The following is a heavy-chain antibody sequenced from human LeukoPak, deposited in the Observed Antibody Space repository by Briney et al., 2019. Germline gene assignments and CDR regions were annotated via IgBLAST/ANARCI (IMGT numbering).Heavy chain of an antibody. D-gene: IGHD6-13*01. CDR1: GTSFSGYS. Sequence: SETLSLTCAVYGTSFSGYSWSWLRQSPGKGLEWIVSIYHSDSGITYYNPSLKSRVTTSIYTSKNQFSLNLSSVTAADTAVYYCARVRQQLVLSGVFDIWGQGTMVTVSS. CDR3: ARVRQQLVLSGVFDI. V-gene: IGHV4-34*01. J-gene: IGHJ3*02. CDR2: IYHSDSGIT.